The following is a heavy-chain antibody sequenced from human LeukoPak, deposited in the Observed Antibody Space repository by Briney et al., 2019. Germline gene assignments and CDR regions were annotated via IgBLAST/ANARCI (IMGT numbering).Heavy chain of an antibody. CDR2: ISGSGGST. V-gene: IGHV3-23*01. Sequence: GGSLRLSCAAAGFTFSSYAMSWVRQAPGKGLEWVSAISGSGGSTYYADSVKGRFTISRDNSKNTLYLQMNSLRAEDTAVYYCAKRNDFWSGPYYYYYMDAWGKGTTVTVSS. CDR3: AKRNDFWSGPYYYYYMDA. J-gene: IGHJ6*03. CDR1: GFTFSSYA. D-gene: IGHD3-3*01.